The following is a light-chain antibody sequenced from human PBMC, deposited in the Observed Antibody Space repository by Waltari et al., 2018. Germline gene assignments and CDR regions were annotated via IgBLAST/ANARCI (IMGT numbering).Light chain of an antibody. CDR3: AAWDDSLNAYV. CDR2: SND. V-gene: IGLV1-44*01. J-gene: IGLJ1*01. Sequence: QSVVTQPPSRSGAPGQRVTIFCSGGSSNIGRNTVNWYQHVPGTAPKLLIYSNDQRASGVPDRFSGSKSGTSASLAIGGLRSEDEADYYCAAWDDSLNAYVFGSGTRAAVL. CDR1: SSNIGRNT.